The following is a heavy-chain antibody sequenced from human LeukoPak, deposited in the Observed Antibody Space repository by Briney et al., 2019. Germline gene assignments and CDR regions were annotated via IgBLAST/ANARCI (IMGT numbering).Heavy chain of an antibody. CDR3: AKDDGPGTGVRVNY. D-gene: IGHD1-1*01. Sequence: GGSLRLSCAASGFTFSSYAMSWVRQAPGKGLEWVSAISGSGGSTYYADSVKGRFTISRDNSKNTLYLQMNSLRAEDTAVYYCAKDDGPGTGVRVNYWGQGTLVTVSS. J-gene: IGHJ4*02. CDR1: GFTFSSYA. V-gene: IGHV3-23*01. CDR2: ISGSGGST.